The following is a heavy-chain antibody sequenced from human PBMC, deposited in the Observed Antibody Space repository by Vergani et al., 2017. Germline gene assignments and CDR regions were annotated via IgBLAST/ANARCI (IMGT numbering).Heavy chain of an antibody. J-gene: IGHJ4*02. Sequence: QVQLVQSGAEVKKPGASVKVSCKASGYTFTGYYMHWVRQAPGQGLEWMGWINPNSGGTNYAQKFQGRVTMTRDTSISTAYMELSRLRSDDTAVYYCARESGSYPKRSYYFDYWGQGTLVTVSS. V-gene: IGHV1-2*02. D-gene: IGHD1-26*01. CDR1: GYTFTGYY. CDR2: INPNSGGT. CDR3: ARESGSYPKRSYYFDY.